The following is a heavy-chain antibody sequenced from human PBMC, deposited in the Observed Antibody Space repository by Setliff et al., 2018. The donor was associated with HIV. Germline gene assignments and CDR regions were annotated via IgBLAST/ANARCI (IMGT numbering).Heavy chain of an antibody. CDR2: IHYSGTT. CDR3: ARGRTGHDY. CDR1: GDSISSDFY. Sequence: PSETLSLTCTVSGDSISSDFYRGWIRQPPGKGLEWIGSIHYSGTTNYNPSLKSRLTISIDTSKTQFSLKLSSLTAADTAVYYCARGRTGHDYWGQGTLVTVSS. J-gene: IGHJ4*02. V-gene: IGHV4-38-2*02.